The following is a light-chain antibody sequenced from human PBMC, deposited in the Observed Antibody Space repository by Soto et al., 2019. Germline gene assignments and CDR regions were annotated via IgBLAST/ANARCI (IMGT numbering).Light chain of an antibody. V-gene: IGKV1-5*01. CDR1: QHIVSS. Sequence: IQLTQSPSSLSASLGDSVTITCRAGQHIVSSLTWYQQKPGKAPKLLSYAASNLQSGVPSRFRGSGSGTDFTLTISSLQPDDFATYYCQQYNSYSPLTFGGGTKVDIK. J-gene: IGKJ4*01. CDR2: AAS. CDR3: QQYNSYSPLT.